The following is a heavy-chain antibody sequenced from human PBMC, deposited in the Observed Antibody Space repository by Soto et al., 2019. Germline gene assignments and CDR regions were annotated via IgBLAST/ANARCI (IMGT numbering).Heavy chain of an antibody. CDR1: GGSISSGGYS. CDR3: AKDTYYFSSSGYYVFDC. J-gene: IGHJ4*02. Sequence: SETLSLTCAVSGGSISSGGYSWSWIRQPPGKGLEWIGYIYHSGSTYYNPSLKSRFTISRDNSKNMLYLQMNSLRVEDTAVYYCAKDTYYFSSSGYYVFDCWGQGTLVTVSS. CDR2: IYHSGST. V-gene: IGHV4-30-2*02. D-gene: IGHD3-22*01.